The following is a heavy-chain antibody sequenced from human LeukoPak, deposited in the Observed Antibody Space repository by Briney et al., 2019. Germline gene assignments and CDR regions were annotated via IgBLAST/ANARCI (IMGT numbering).Heavy chain of an antibody. Sequence: GSLRLSCAASGFTFSSYAMSWVRQAPGKGLEWIGNIHYSGSANYNPSLKSRVVISVATSKNQFSLKLSPVTAADTALYYCARVGVDDSGNILKYFFDYWGQGTLVTVSS. J-gene: IGHJ4*02. CDR2: IHYSGSA. D-gene: IGHD4-23*01. V-gene: IGHV4-59*01. CDR3: ARVGVDDSGNILKYFFDY. CDR1: GFTFSSYA.